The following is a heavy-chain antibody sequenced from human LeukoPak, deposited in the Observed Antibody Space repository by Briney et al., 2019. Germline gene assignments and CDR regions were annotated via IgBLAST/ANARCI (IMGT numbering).Heavy chain of an antibody. J-gene: IGHJ4*02. Sequence: GGSLRLSCAASGFTFTTYSMNWVRQAPGKGLEWVSYISSSSSTIYYADSVKGRFTISRDNAKNSLYLQMNGLRDEDTAVYYCARGETSVTSYLHYWGQGTLVTVSS. V-gene: IGHV3-48*02. CDR2: ISSSSSTI. CDR3: ARGETSVTSYLHY. CDR1: GFTFTTYS. D-gene: IGHD4-17*01.